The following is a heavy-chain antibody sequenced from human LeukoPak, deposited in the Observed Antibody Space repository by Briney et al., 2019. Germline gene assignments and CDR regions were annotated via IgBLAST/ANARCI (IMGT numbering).Heavy chain of an antibody. CDR1: GGSISSSSYY. D-gene: IGHD2-2*01. CDR2: IYYSGST. J-gene: IGHJ6*03. Sequence: SETLSLTCTVSGGSISSSSYYWSWIRQPPGKGLEWIGYIYYSGSTNYNPSLKSRVTISVDTSKNQFSLKLSSVTAADTAVYYCAKSGVVVPVAVYYMDVWGKGTTVTVSS. CDR3: AKSGVVVPVAVYYMDV. V-gene: IGHV4-61*01.